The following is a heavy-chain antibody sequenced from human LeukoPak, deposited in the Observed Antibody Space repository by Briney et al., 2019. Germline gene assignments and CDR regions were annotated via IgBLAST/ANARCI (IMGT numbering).Heavy chain of an antibody. V-gene: IGHV4-4*02. CDR2: IYTSGST. J-gene: IGHJ5*02. CDR3: AREDSSSWYGNNWFDP. CDR1: GGSISSSNW. D-gene: IGHD6-13*01. Sequence: SGTLSLTCAVSGGSISSSNWWSWVRQPAGKGLERIGRIYTSGSTNYNPSLKSRVTMSVDTSKNQFSLKLSSVTAADTAVYYCAREDSSSWYGNNWFDPWGQGTLVTVSS.